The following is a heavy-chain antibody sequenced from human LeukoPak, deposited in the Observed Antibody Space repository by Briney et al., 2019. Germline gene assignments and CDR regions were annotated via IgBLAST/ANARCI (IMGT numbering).Heavy chain of an antibody. CDR2: ISGSGGST. CDR1: GFTFSSYW. V-gene: IGHV3-23*01. J-gene: IGHJ6*03. D-gene: IGHD6-19*01. CDR3: AKQSPSVRSGYSSGWYGYYHYYMDV. Sequence: RSGGSLRLSCAASGFTFSSYWMSWVRQAPGKGLEWVSAISGSGGSTYYADSVKGRFTISRDNSKNTLYLQMNSLRAEDTAVYYCAKQSPSVRSGYSSGWYGYYHYYMDVWGKGTTVTVSS.